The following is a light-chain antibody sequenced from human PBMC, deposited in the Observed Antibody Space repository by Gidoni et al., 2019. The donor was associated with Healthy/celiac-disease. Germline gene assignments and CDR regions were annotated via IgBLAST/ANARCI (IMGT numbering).Light chain of an antibody. CDR2: RNN. CDR1: SSNIGSNY. CDR3: AAWDDSLSGVV. Sequence: QSVLTQPPSASGTPGQRVTLSCSGSSSNIGSNYVYWYQQLPVTAPKLLIYRNNQRPSGVPDRFSGSKSGTSASLAISGLRSEDEADYYCAAWDDSLSGVVFGGGTKLTVL. V-gene: IGLV1-47*01. J-gene: IGLJ2*01.